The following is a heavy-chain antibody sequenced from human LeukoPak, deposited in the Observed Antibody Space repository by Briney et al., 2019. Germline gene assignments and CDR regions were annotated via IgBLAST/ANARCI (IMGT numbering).Heavy chain of an antibody. CDR3: AKDGGGVGATGEDPFDY. Sequence: PGGSLRLSCAASGFTFSSYAMSWVRQAPGKGLEWVSAISGSGGSTYYADSVKGRFTISRDNSKNTLYLQMNSLRAEDTAVYYCAKDGGGVGATGEDPFDYWGQGTLVTVSS. J-gene: IGHJ4*02. D-gene: IGHD1-26*01. CDR1: GFTFSSYA. V-gene: IGHV3-23*01. CDR2: ISGSGGST.